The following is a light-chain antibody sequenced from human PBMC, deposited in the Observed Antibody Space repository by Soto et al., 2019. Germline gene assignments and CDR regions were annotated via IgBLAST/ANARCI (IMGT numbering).Light chain of an antibody. J-gene: IGKJ5*01. CDR3: QQYDNWPPTT. CDR2: VAS. V-gene: IGKV3-15*01. Sequence: EIVMTQSPATLSVSPGERVTLSCRASQSISTNLAWYQQKRGQAPRLLIYVASTRATGIPARFSGSGSGTEFTLTISGLQSEDFAVYYCQQYDNWPPTTFGQGTRLEIK. CDR1: QSISTN.